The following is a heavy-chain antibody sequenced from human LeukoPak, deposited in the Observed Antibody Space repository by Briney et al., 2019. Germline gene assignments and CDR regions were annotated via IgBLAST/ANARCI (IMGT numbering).Heavy chain of an antibody. D-gene: IGHD3-10*01. CDR3: AKDLMRDRWFGES. CDR1: GFTFSSYG. Sequence: QTGGSLRLSCAASGFTFSSYGMHWVRQAPGKGLDWVAFIHHDGSNKYYADSVKGRFTISRDNYKNTLYLEMNSLRVEDTAVYYCAKDLMRDRWFGESWGQGTLVIVSS. J-gene: IGHJ5*02. CDR2: IHHDGSNK. V-gene: IGHV3-30*02.